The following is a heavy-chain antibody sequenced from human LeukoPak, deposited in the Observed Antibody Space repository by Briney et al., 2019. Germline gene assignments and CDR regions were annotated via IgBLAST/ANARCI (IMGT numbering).Heavy chain of an antibody. J-gene: IGHJ4*02. CDR3: ARDGQSYCTNGVCYDY. D-gene: IGHD2-8*01. CDR2: IYYSGST. Sequence: PSETLSLTCTVSGGSISSSSYYWGWIRQPPGKGLEWIGSIYYSGSTYYNPSLKSRVTISVDTSKNQFSLKLSSVTAADTAVYYCARDGQSYCTNGVCYDYWGQGTLVTVSS. CDR1: GGSISSSSYY. V-gene: IGHV4-39*07.